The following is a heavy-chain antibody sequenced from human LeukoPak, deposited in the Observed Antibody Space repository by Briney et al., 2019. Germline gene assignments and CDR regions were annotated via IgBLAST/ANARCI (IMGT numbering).Heavy chain of an antibody. J-gene: IGHJ5*02. Sequence: SETLSLTCTVSGGSISSGDYYWSWIRQPPGKGLEWIGYIYYSGSTHYNPSLKSRVTISVETFKNQFSLKLSSVTAADTAVYYCARVYGSGSYLFDPWGQGTLVTVSS. CDR1: GGSISSGDYY. V-gene: IGHV4-30-4*01. CDR3: ARVYGSGSYLFDP. CDR2: IYYSGST. D-gene: IGHD3-10*01.